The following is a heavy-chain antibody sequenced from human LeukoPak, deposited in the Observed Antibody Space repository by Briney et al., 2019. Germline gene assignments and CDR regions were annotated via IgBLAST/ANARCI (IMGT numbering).Heavy chain of an antibody. D-gene: IGHD1-14*01. CDR3: ARDPRNLFYYYGMDV. CDR2: ISSSSSTI. Sequence: GGSLRLSCAASGFTFSSYSMIWVRQAPGKGLEWVSYISSSSSTIYYADSVKGRFTISRDSAKNSLYLQMNSLRAEDTAVYYCARDPRNLFYYYGMDVWGQGTTVTVSS. J-gene: IGHJ6*02. CDR1: GFTFSSYS. V-gene: IGHV3-48*01.